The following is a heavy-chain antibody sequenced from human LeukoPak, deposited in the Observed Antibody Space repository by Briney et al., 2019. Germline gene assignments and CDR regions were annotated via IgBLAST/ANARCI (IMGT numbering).Heavy chain of an antibody. CDR3: ARGPPTVTLFFDY. Sequence: SETLSLTCTVSGGSISSYYWSWIRQPPGKGLEWIGYIYYSGSTNYNPSLKSRVTISVDTSKNQFSLKLSSVTAADTAVYYCARGPPTVTLFFDYWGQGTLVTVSS. V-gene: IGHV4-59*08. D-gene: IGHD4-17*01. CDR1: GGSISSYY. CDR2: IYYSGST. J-gene: IGHJ4*02.